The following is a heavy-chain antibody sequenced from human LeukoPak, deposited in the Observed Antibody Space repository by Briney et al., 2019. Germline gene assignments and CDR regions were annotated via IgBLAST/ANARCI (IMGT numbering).Heavy chain of an antibody. V-gene: IGHV1-8*01. CDR1: GYTFTSYD. CDR2: MNPNSGNT. CDR3: ARGGSSSLFLASSFAHDYKFDP. Sequence: ASVKVSCKASGYTFTSYDINWVRQATGQGLEWMGWMNPNSGNTGCAQKFQGRVTMTRYTSISTAYMELSSLRSEDTAVYYCARGGSSSLFLASSFAHDYKFDPWGQGTLVTVSS. D-gene: IGHD6-13*01. J-gene: IGHJ5*02.